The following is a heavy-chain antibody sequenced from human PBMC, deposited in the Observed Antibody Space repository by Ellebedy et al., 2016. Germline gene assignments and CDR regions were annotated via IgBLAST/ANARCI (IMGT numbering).Heavy chain of an antibody. V-gene: IGHV4-39*01. CDR2: MCYDGKT. J-gene: IGHJ4*02. CDR3: ARRRGEHDYFDY. CDR1: GGSIRIDNYC. D-gene: IGHD5-24*01. Sequence: SETLSLTCSVSGGSIRIDNYCWDWIRQPPGKGLEWIGSMCYDGKTFSNPSLRSRVTRSVDTSKNQFSLKLSSVTAADTAVYYCARRRGEHDYFDYWGQGALVTVSS.